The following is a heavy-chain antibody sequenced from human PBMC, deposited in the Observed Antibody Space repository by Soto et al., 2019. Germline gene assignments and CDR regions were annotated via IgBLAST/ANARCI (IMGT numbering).Heavy chain of an antibody. CDR1: GGSISTYY. CDR2: IYYSGTT. CDR3: ARDVARPLFFDY. Sequence: SETLSLTCTVSGGSISTYYWSWIRQPPGKGLEWIGHIYYSGTTDYNPSLKSRVTISVDTSKNQFSLKLSSVTAADTAVYYCARDVARPLFFDYWGQGTLVTVSS. J-gene: IGHJ4*02. V-gene: IGHV4-59*01. D-gene: IGHD6-6*01.